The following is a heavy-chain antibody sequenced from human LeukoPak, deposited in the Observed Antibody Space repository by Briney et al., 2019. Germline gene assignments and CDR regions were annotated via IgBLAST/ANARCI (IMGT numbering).Heavy chain of an antibody. V-gene: IGHV1-69*13. CDR1: GGTFSSYA. Sequence: SVKVSCKASGGTFSSYAISWVRQAPGQGLEWMGGIIPIFGTANYAQKFQGRVTITADESTSTAYMELSSLRSEDTAVYCCARVVGYYGSGSYPDYWGQGTLVTVSS. CDR2: IIPIFGTA. CDR3: ARVVGYYGSGSYPDY. J-gene: IGHJ4*02. D-gene: IGHD3-10*01.